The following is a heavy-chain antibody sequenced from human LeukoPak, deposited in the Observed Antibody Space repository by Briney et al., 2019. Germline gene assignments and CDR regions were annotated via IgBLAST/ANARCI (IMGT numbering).Heavy chain of an antibody. V-gene: IGHV3-53*04. J-gene: IGHJ4*02. CDR3: ARCGPDFSYDDYFDY. CDR1: GFTVSSNY. Sequence: PGGSLRLSCAASGFTVSSNYMSWVRQAPGQGLEWVSVIYSGGSTYYADSVKGRFTISRHDSKNTLYLQMNSLRAEDTAVYYCARCGPDFSYDDYFDYWGQGTLVTVSS. CDR2: IYSGGST. D-gene: IGHD5-12*01.